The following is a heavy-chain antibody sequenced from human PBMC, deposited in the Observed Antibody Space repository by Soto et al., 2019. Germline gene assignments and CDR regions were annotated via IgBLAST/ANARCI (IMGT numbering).Heavy chain of an antibody. J-gene: IGHJ5*02. D-gene: IGHD3-10*01. V-gene: IGHV4-30-2*01. CDR3: ARVPSP. CDR2: IYHSGNT. CDR1: GGSISSGGYS. Sequence: QLQLQESGSGLVKPSQTLSLTCAVTGGSISSGGYSWSGMRQPPGKDLEWIGYIYHSGNTYYNPSFKSGVAAAGDRPTYQFSLEPSSVTASDTIVDYCARVPSPWGQGTLVTVSS.